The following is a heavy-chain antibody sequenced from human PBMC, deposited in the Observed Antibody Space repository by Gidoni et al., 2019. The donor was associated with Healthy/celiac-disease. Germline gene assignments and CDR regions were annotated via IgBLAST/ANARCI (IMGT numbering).Heavy chain of an antibody. V-gene: IGHV4-39*01. CDR2: IYYSGST. CDR3: ARGGDTAMVLYHDY. J-gene: IGHJ4*02. CDR1: GGSISSSSYY. D-gene: IGHD5-18*01. Sequence: QLQLQESGPGLVKPSETLSLTCTVSGGSISSSSYYWGWSRQPPGKGLGWIGSIYYSGSTNYNTSLKSRVTISVDTSKNQFSLKLSSVTAADTAVYYCARGGDTAMVLYHDYWGQGTLVTVSS.